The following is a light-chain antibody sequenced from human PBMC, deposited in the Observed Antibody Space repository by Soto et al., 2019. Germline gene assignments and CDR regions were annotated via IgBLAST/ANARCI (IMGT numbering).Light chain of an antibody. CDR2: EAT. CDR3: TSYTSTSPYV. V-gene: IGLV2-14*01. Sequence: QSALTQPASMSGSLGQSITISCTGTSSDIGRYKFVSWYQHHPGKAPKLIIYEATKRPSGVPYRFSGSKSGNTASLTISGLQAEDEADYYCTSYTSTSPYVFGSGTKLTAL. CDR1: SSDIGRYKF. J-gene: IGLJ1*01.